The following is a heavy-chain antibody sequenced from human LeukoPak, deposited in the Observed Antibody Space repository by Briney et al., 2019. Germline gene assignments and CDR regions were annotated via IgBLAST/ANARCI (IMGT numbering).Heavy chain of an antibody. CDR1: GGSINSYY. D-gene: IGHD3-3*01. J-gene: IGHJ4*02. CDR3: ATNYTAVSAFDS. Sequence: SETLSLICTVSGGSINSYYWNWIRQPAGKGLEWIGHIYTRGSTKYNPALKSRVTMSIDTSRNQFSLNLYSVTAADTAVYYCATNYTAVSAFDSWGQGTLVTVSS. V-gene: IGHV4-4*07. CDR2: IYTRGST.